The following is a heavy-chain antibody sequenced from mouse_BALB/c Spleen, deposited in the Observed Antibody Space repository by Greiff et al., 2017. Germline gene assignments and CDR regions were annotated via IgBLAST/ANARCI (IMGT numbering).Heavy chain of an antibody. V-gene: IGHV5-6-3*01. CDR1: GFTFSSYG. J-gene: IGHJ3*01. D-gene: IGHD1-2*01. Sequence: EVHLVESGGGLVQPGGSLKLSCAASGFTFSSYGMSWVRQTPDKRLELVATINSNGGSTYYPDSVKGRFTISRDNAKNTLYLQMSSLKSEDTAMYYCAREGTTATWFAYWGQGTLVTVSA. CDR3: AREGTTATWFAY. CDR2: INSNGGST.